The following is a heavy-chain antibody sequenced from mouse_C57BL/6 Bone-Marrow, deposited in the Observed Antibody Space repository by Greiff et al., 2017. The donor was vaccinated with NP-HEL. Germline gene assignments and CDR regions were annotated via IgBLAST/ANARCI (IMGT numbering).Heavy chain of an antibody. CDR3: ARHPLYGSSQYYFDY. CDR2: ISSGGSYT. D-gene: IGHD1-1*01. V-gene: IGHV5-6*02. J-gene: IGHJ2*01. Sequence: DVKLVESGGDLVKPGGSLKLSCAASGFTFSSYGMSWVRQTPDKRLEWVATISSGGSYTYYPDSVKGRFTISRDNAKNTLYLQMSSLKSEDTAMYYCARHPLYGSSQYYFDYWGQGTTLTVSS. CDR1: GFTFSSYG.